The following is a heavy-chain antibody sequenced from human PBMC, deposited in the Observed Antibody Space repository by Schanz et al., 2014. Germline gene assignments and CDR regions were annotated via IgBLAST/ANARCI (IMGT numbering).Heavy chain of an antibody. CDR3: AIIGVMVAVAGTRADY. CDR1: GFTFSSYA. J-gene: IGHJ4*02. V-gene: IGHV3-23*04. D-gene: IGHD6-19*01. CDR2: ISGSGGST. Sequence: EVRLVESGGGLVQPGGSLRLSCAASGFTFSSYAMHWVRQAPGKGLEWVSGISGSGGSTYYADSVKGRFSISRDNAKNSLFLQMNRLRAEDTALYYCAIIGVMVAVAGTRADYWGQGTLVTVSS.